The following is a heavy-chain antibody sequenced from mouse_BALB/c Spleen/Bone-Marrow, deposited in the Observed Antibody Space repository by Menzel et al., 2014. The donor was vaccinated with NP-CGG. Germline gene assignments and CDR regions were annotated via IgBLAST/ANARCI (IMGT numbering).Heavy chain of an antibody. J-gene: IGHJ4*01. CDR1: GYTFTNYW. CDR2: IAPGSGST. CDR3: ARGIYYGNYVYAMDY. Sequence: DLVKPGASVKLSCKASGYTFTNYWINWIKQRPGQGLEWIGRIAPGSGSTYYNEMFKGKATLTVDTSSSTAYIQLSSLSSEDSAVYFCARGIYYGNYVYAMDYWSQGTSVTVSS. V-gene: IGHV1S41*01. D-gene: IGHD2-1*01.